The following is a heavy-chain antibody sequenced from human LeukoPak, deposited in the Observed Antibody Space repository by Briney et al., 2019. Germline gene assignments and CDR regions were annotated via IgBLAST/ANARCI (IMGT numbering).Heavy chain of an antibody. J-gene: IGHJ3*02. CDR3: ARGGYSYGHDAFDI. D-gene: IGHD5-18*01. CDR2: IWYDGSNK. CDR1: GFTFSSYG. Sequence: PGRSLRLSCGASGFTFSSYGMHWVRQAPGKGLEWVAVIWYDGSNKYYADSVKGRFTISRDNSKNTLYLQMNSLRAEDTAVYYCARGGYSYGHDAFDIWGQGTMVTVSS. V-gene: IGHV3-33*01.